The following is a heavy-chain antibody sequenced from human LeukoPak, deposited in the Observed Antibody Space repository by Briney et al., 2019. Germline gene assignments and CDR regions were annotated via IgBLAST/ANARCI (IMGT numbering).Heavy chain of an antibody. J-gene: IGHJ4*02. Sequence: GGSLRLSCAASGFTFSSYWMHWVRQAPGKGLEWVSSISSSSSYIYYADSVKGRFTISRDNAKNSLYLQMNSLRAEDTAVYYCARDSPAIAAAGTDYWGQGTLVTVSS. V-gene: IGHV3-21*01. CDR1: GFTFSSYW. D-gene: IGHD6-13*01. CDR3: ARDSPAIAAAGTDY. CDR2: ISSSSSYI.